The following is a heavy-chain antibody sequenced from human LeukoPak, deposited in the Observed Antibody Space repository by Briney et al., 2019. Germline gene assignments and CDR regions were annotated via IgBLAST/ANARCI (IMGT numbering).Heavy chain of an antibody. CDR1: GFTFSSYW. CDR2: INSDGSST. CDR3: ARDRSSGWYVYDY. V-gene: IGHV3-74*01. Sequence: GGSLRLSCAASGFTFSSYWMHWVRQAPGKGLVWVSRINSDGSSTSYADSVKGRFTISRDNSKNTLYLQMNSLRAEDTAVYYCARDRSSGWYVYDYWGQGTLVTVSS. J-gene: IGHJ4*02. D-gene: IGHD6-19*01.